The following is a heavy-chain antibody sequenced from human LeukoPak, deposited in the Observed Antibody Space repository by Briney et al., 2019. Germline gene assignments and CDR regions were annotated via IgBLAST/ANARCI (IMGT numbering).Heavy chain of an antibody. V-gene: IGHV1-69*05. D-gene: IGHD2-15*01. CDR3: ARDSGDIVVVVAASGLDP. CDR1: GGTFSSYA. J-gene: IGHJ5*02. CDR2: IIPIFGTA. Sequence: SVKVSCKASGGTFSSYAISWVRQAPGQGLEWMGRIIPIFGTANYAQKFQGRVTITTDESTSTAYMELSSLRSEDTAVYYCARDSGDIVVVVAASGLDPWGQGTLVTVSS.